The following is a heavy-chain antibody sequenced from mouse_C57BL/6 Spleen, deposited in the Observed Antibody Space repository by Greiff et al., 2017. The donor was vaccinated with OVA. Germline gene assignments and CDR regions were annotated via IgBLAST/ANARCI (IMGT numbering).Heavy chain of an antibody. V-gene: IGHV1-64*01. CDR2: IHPNSGST. CDR1: GYTFTSYW. J-gene: IGHJ3*01. CDR3: AREGLGGTGFAY. Sequence: VQLQQPGAELVKPGASVKLSCKASGYTFTSYWMHWVKQRPGQGLEWIGMIHPNSGSTNYNEKFKSKATLTVDKSSSTAYMQLSSLTSEDSAVYYCAREGLGGTGFAYWGQGTLVTVSA. D-gene: IGHD3-3*01.